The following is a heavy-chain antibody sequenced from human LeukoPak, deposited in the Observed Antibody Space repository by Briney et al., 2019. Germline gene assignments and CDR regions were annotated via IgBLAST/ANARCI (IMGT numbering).Heavy chain of an antibody. Sequence: PSETLSLTCAVYGGSFSGYYWSWIRQPPGKGLEWMGEINHSGSTNYNPSLKSRVTISVDTSKNQFSLKLSSVTAADTAVYYCARDSGTTGEVKFDPWGQGTLVTVSS. CDR1: GGSFSGYY. J-gene: IGHJ5*02. D-gene: IGHD3-10*01. V-gene: IGHV4-34*01. CDR3: ARDSGTTGEVKFDP. CDR2: INHSGST.